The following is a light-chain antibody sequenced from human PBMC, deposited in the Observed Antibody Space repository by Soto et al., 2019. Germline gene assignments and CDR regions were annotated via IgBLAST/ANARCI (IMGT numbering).Light chain of an antibody. CDR3: QQYDNLPFT. CDR1: QSINRY. J-gene: IGKJ3*01. CDR2: SSS. V-gene: IGKV1-33*01. Sequence: DIQMTQSRSSLSASVGDRVTITCRASQSINRYLNWYQQKPGKAPKLLIYSSSTLQSGVPSTFSGSGSGTDFTFTISSLQPEDIATYYCQQYDNLPFTFGPGTKVDIK.